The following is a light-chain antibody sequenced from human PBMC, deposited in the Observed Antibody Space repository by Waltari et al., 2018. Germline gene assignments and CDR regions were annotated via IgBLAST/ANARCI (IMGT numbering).Light chain of an antibody. CDR2: GAS. CDR3: QQYDISPLT. Sequence: EIVLTQSPGTLSLSPGERATLSCRASQTVRTTYLAWYQQKPGQAPTLLIDGASSRATRIPDRFSGSGSGTDFSLNISSLEPEDFAVYYCQQYDISPLTFGGGTKVEIK. J-gene: IGKJ4*01. CDR1: QTVRTTY. V-gene: IGKV3-20*01.